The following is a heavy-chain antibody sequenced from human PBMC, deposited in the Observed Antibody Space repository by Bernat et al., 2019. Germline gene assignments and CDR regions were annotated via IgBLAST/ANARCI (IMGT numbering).Heavy chain of an antibody. D-gene: IGHD3-16*02. J-gene: IGHJ4*02. Sequence: QLQLQESGSGLVKPSETLSLTCTVSGGSISSSSYYWGWIRQPPGKGLEWIGSIYYSGSTYYNPSLKSRVTISVDTSKNQFSLKLSSVTAADTAVYYCARRMITFGGVIAFDYWGQGTLVTVSS. V-gene: IGHV4-39*01. CDR1: GGSISSSSYY. CDR2: IYYSGST. CDR3: ARRMITFGGVIAFDY.